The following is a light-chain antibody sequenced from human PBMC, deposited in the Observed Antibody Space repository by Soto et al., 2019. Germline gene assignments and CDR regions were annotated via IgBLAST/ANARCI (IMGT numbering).Light chain of an antibody. CDR3: CSYAGSSTPSWV. CDR2: EGS. Sequence: QSALTQPASVSGSPGQSITISCTGTSSDVGSYNLVSWYQQHPGKAPKLMIYEGSKRPSGVSNRFSGSKSGNTASLTISGLQAEDEADYYCCSYAGSSTPSWVFGGGTKLTV. J-gene: IGLJ2*01. V-gene: IGLV2-23*01. CDR1: SSDVGSYNL.